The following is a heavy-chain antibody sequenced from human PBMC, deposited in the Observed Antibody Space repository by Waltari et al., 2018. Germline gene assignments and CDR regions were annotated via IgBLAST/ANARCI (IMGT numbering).Heavy chain of an antibody. V-gene: IGHV1-69*08. CDR1: GGTFSSYA. Sequence: QVQLVQSGAEVKKPGSSVKVSCKASGGTFSSYAISWVRQAPGQGLEWMGRIIPSFGTANYAQKFQGRVTITADKSTSTAYMELSSLRSEDTAVYYCASLYCSVGSCYPRIAFDIWGQGTMVTVSS. CDR3: ASLYCSVGSCYPRIAFDI. D-gene: IGHD2-15*01. CDR2: IIPSFGTA. J-gene: IGHJ3*02.